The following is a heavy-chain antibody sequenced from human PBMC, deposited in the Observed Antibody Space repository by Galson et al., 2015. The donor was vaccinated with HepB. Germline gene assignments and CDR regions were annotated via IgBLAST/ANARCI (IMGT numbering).Heavy chain of an antibody. V-gene: IGHV3-23*01. Sequence: SLRLSCAASGFSFRSYAMSWVRQAPGKGLEWVSAIAGSGTNTDYADSVKGRFTISRDNSNNTLYLRMNSLRAEDTAAYYCASHRSGGLGRVNFVYWGLGTRVTVSS. CDR1: GFSFRSYA. D-gene: IGHD3-10*01. CDR3: ASHRSGGLGRVNFVY. J-gene: IGHJ4*02. CDR2: IAGSGTNT.